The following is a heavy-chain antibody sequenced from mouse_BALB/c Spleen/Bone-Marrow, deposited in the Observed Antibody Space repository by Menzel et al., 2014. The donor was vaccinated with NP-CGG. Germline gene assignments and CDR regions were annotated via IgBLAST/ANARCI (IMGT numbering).Heavy chain of an antibody. CDR3: ARGNGFEGFAY. D-gene: IGHD1-2*01. V-gene: IGHV5-6-5*01. CDR1: GFTFSSYA. CDR2: ISSGGST. Sequence: EVKLMESGGGLVKPGGSPKLSCAASGFTFSSYAMSWVRQTPEKRLEWVASISSGGSTYYPDSVKGRFTISRDNARNILYLQMSSLRSEDTAMYYCARGNGFEGFAYWGQGTLVTVSA. J-gene: IGHJ3*01.